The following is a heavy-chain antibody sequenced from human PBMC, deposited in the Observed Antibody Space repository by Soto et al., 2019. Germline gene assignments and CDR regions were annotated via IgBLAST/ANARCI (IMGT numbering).Heavy chain of an antibody. D-gene: IGHD5-12*01. CDR1: GFTFSSYW. V-gene: IGHV3-7*01. CDR2: IKQDGSEK. J-gene: IGHJ4*02. CDR3: ARDLRWLRLDFFDY. Sequence: GASLRLSCAASGFTFSSYWMSWVRQAPGKGLEWVANIKQDGSEKYYVDSVKGRFTISRDNAKNSLYLQMNSLRAEDTAVYYCARDLRWLRLDFFDYWGQGTLVTVSS.